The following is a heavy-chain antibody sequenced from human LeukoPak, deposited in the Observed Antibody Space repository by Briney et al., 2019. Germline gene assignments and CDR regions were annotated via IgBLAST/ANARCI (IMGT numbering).Heavy chain of an antibody. V-gene: IGHV3-23*01. CDR1: GFTFSSYE. D-gene: IGHD5-12*01. CDR2: ISGSGGST. J-gene: IGHJ5*02. CDR3: AKALSGYDFLSFDP. Sequence: GGSLRLSCAASGFTFSSYEMNWVRQAPGKGLEWVSAISGSGGSTYYADSVKGRFTISRDNSKNTLYLQMNSLRAEDTAVYYCAKALSGYDFLSFDPWGQGTLVTASS.